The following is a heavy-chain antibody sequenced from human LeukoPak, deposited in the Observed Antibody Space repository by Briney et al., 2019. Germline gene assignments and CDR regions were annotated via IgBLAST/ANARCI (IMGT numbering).Heavy chain of an antibody. CDR2: IYTSGST. V-gene: IGHV4-4*07. D-gene: IGHD3-10*01. J-gene: IGHJ4*02. CDR1: GGSISSYY. Sequence: PSETLSLTCTVSGGSISSYYWSWIRQPAGKGLEWIGRIYTSGSTNYNPSLKSRVTMSVDTPKNQFSLKLSSVTAADTAVYYCARIYYYGSGSYYPPEYYFDYWGQGTLVTVSS. CDR3: ARIYYYGSGSYYPPEYYFDY.